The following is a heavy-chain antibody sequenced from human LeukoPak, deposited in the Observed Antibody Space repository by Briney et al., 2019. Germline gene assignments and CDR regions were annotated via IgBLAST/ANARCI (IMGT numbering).Heavy chain of an antibody. Sequence: GGSLRLSCAASGFTFSSYAMHWVRQAPGKGLEWVAVISYDGSNKYYADSVKGRFTISRDNSKDTLYLQMNSLRAEDTAVYYCARHYYDSSGYPYCYYGMDVWGQGTTVTVSS. CDR2: ISYDGSNK. CDR3: ARHYYDSSGYPYCYYGMDV. J-gene: IGHJ6*02. V-gene: IGHV3-30-3*01. CDR1: GFTFSSYA. D-gene: IGHD3-22*01.